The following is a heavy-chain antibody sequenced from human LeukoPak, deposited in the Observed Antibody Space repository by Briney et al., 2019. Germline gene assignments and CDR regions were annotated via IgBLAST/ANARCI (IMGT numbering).Heavy chain of an antibody. CDR1: GGSISSGDYY. CDR2: IYYSGST. D-gene: IGHD5-18*01. V-gene: IGHV4-30-4*08. CDR3: ARQGGGGYSYGYELAY. J-gene: IGHJ4*02. Sequence: SETLSLTRTVSGGSISSGDYYWSWIRQPPGKGLEWIGYIYYSGSTYYTPSLKSRVTISVDTSKNQFSLKLSSVTAADTAVYYCARQGGGGYSYGYELAYWGRGTLVTVSS.